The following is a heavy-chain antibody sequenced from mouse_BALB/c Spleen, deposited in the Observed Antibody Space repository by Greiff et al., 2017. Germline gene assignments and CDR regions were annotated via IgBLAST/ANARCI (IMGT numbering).Heavy chain of an antibody. CDR3: ARDYAMDY. Sequence: EVKVVESGGGSVKPGGSLKLSCAASGFTFSDYYMYWVRQTPEKRLEWVATISDGGSYTYYPDSVKGRFTISRDNAKNNLYLQMSSLKSEDTAMYYCARDYAMDYWGQGTSVTVSS. J-gene: IGHJ4*01. CDR1: GFTFSDYY. V-gene: IGHV5-4*02. CDR2: ISDGGSYT.